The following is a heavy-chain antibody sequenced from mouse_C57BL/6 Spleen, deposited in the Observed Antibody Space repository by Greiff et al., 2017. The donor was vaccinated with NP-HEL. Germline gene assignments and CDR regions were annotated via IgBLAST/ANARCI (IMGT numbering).Heavy chain of an antibody. J-gene: IGHJ2*01. CDR1: GYTFTSYW. CDR3: AKGSNHCFDY. D-gene: IGHD2-5*01. CDR2: IDPSDSET. V-gene: IGHV1-52*01. Sequence: VQLLQSGAELVRPGSSVKLSCKASGYTFTSYWMHWVKQRPIQGLEWIGNIDPSDSETHYTKTFQDKATLTVDKSSNTAYIQLSSVTSEDSSVKYCAKGSNHCFDYWGQGTTLTVSS.